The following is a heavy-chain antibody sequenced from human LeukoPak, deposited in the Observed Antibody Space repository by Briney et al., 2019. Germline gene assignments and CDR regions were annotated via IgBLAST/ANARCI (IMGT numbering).Heavy chain of an antibody. V-gene: IGHV3-23*01. D-gene: IGHD3-9*01. J-gene: IGHJ6*02. CDR2: ISGSGGST. CDR1: GFTFSSYA. Sequence: PGGSLRLSCAASGFTFSSYAMSWVRQAPGRGLEWVSAISGSGGSTYYADSVKGRFTISRDNSKNTLYLQMNSLRAEDTAVYYCAKENRYFDWLPYYGMDVWGQGTTVTVSS. CDR3: AKENRYFDWLPYYGMDV.